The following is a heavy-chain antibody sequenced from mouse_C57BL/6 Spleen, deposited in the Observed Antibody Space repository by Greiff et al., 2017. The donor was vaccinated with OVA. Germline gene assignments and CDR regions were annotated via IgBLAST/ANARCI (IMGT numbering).Heavy chain of an antibody. CDR2: ISSGSSTI. CDR1: GFTFSDYG. Sequence: EVQLQQSGGGLVKPGGSLKLSCAASGFTFSDYGMHWVRQAPEKGLEWVAYISSGSSTIYYADTVKGRFTISRDNAKNTLFLQMTSLRSEDTAMYYCARGVVRSYFDVWGTGTTVTVSS. V-gene: IGHV5-17*01. J-gene: IGHJ1*03. CDR3: ARGVVRSYFDV. D-gene: IGHD1-1*02.